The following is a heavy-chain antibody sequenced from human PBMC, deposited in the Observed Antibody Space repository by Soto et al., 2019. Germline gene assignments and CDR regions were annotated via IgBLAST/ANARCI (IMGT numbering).Heavy chain of an antibody. D-gene: IGHD2-8*01. CDR2: IYYSGST. Sequence: SETLSLTCTVSGCSISSYYWSWIRQPPGKGLEWIGYIYYSGSTDYNPSLKSRVTISVDTSKNQFSLKLSSVTAADQAVYHCAGARGVYDAFDIWGQRPMVTVSS. V-gene: IGHV4-59*01. CDR1: GCSISSYY. J-gene: IGHJ3*02. CDR3: AGARGVYDAFDI.